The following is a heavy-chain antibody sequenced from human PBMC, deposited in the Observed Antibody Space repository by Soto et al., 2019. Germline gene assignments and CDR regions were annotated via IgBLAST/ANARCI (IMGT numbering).Heavy chain of an antibody. J-gene: IGHJ4*02. CDR1: GYTFTGHY. Sequence: GASVKVSCKASGYTFTGHYIHWVRQAPEQGPEWMGEIGPESGATRYAQKFQGRVTMTRDTSITTVYMELSNLSPDDTAVYYCGRGRSGQIVVFYWGQGTPVTVPS. CDR2: IGPESGAT. V-gene: IGHV1-2*02. CDR3: GRGRSGQIVVFY. D-gene: IGHD1-26*01.